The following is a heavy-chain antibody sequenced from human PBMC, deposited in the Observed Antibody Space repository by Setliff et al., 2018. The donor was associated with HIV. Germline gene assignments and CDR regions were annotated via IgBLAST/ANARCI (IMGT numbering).Heavy chain of an antibody. V-gene: IGHV4-59*08. J-gene: IGHJ6*04. D-gene: IGHD6-19*01. Sequence: LSLTCTVSGGSISSYYWSWIRQPPGKGLEWIGYIYYSGTTNYNPSLKSRVTISVDTSKNQFSLKLSSVTAADTAVYYCASPFGAVAGTMDVWGKGTTVTVSS. CDR1: GGSISSYY. CDR2: IYYSGTT. CDR3: ASPFGAVAGTMDV.